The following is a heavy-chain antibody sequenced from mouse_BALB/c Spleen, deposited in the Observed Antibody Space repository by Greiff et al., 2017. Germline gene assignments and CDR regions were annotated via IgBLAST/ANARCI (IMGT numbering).Heavy chain of an antibody. CDR2: ISNLAYSI. Sequence: EVMLVESGGGLVQPGGSRKLSCAASGFTFSDYGMAWVRPAPGKGPEWVAFISNLAYSIYYADTVTGRFTIARENAKNTLYLEMSSLRSEDTAMYYCAREAAYYAMDYWGQGTSVTVSS. CDR3: AREAAYYAMDY. J-gene: IGHJ4*01. CDR1: GFTFSDYG. V-gene: IGHV5-15*02.